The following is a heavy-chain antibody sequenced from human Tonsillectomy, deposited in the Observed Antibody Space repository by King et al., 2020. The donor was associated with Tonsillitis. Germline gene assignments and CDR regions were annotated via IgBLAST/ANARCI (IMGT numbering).Heavy chain of an antibody. CDR3: ARAGKGCSGGSCYLDHFDY. J-gene: IGHJ4*02. Sequence: QLVQSGGGLVKPGGSLRLSCAASGFTFSSYSMNWVRQAPGKGLEWVSSISSSSSYIYYADSVKGRFTISRDNAKNSLYLQMNSLRAEDTAVYYCARAGKGCSGGSCYLDHFDYWGQGTLVTVSS. D-gene: IGHD2-15*01. V-gene: IGHV3-21*01. CDR1: GFTFSSYS. CDR2: ISSSSSYI.